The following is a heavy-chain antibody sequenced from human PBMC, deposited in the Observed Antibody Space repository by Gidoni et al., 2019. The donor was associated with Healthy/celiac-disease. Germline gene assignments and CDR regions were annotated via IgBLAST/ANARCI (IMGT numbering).Heavy chain of an antibody. J-gene: IGHJ4*02. Sequence: EVQLVESGGGLVKPGGSLGLSCAASGFTFSSYSLYGVRQAPGKGLEWVSSISSSSSYIYYADSVKGRFTISRDNAKNSLYLQMNSLRAEDTAVYYCARDRSLAPVDYWGQGTLVTVSS. CDR3: ARDRSLAPVDY. CDR2: ISSSSSYI. CDR1: GFTFSSYS. V-gene: IGHV3-21*01.